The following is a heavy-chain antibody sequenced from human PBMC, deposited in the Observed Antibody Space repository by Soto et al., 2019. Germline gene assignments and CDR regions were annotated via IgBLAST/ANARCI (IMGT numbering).Heavy chain of an antibody. V-gene: IGHV1-8*01. CDR1: GSTFTTYD. Sequence: QVQLVQSGAEVKKPGASVKVSCKASGSTFTTYDFDWVRQATGQGLEWMGWVNPISGNTGYAQKFQGRLTMTRDTSTNTVYMEVTSLTSEDTAVYYCGGGPRNSGAFDIWGQGTMVIVSS. CDR3: GGGPRNSGAFDI. J-gene: IGHJ3*02. D-gene: IGHD1-26*01. CDR2: VNPISGNT.